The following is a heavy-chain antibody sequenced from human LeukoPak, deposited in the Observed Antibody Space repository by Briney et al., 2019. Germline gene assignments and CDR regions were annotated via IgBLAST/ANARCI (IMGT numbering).Heavy chain of an antibody. CDR1: GFTFSSYG. Sequence: GGSLRLSCAASGFTFSSYGMHWVRQAPGKGLEWVAVIWYDGSNKYYADSVKGRFTISRDNSKNTLYLQMNSLRAEDTAVYYCAREGSAQTGSEGAAYWGPGTLGTVSS. V-gene: IGHV3-33*01. J-gene: IGHJ4*02. D-gene: IGHD2-15*01. CDR3: AREGSAQTGSEGAAY. CDR2: IWYDGSNK.